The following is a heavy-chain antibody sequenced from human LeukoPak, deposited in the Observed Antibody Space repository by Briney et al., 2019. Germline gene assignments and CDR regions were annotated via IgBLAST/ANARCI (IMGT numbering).Heavy chain of an antibody. Sequence: GESLKISCQGSGYSFSTFWIGWVRQMPGRGLEWLGIIYPGDSDTRYSPSFQGQVTISADKSISTAYLQWSSLKALDTGVYYCARRPTNYYGMDVWGQGTSVTVSS. CDR1: GYSFSTFW. V-gene: IGHV5-51*01. CDR2: IYPGDSDT. CDR3: ARRPTNYYGMDV. J-gene: IGHJ6*02.